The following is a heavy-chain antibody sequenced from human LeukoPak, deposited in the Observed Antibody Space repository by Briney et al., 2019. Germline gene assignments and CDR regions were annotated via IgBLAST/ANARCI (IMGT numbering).Heavy chain of an antibody. CDR1: GGSISSSSYY. Sequence: PSETLSLTCTVSGGSISSSSYYWGWIRQPPGKGLEWIVSIYYSGSTYYNPSLKSRVTIAVAPSKNPRSLKMSSGTAADTAVYSCARSTRSGWPPDYYYGMGVWGQGTTVTASS. CDR3: ARSTRSGWPPDYYYGMGV. V-gene: IGHV4-39*01. J-gene: IGHJ6*02. D-gene: IGHD6-19*01. CDR2: IYYSGST.